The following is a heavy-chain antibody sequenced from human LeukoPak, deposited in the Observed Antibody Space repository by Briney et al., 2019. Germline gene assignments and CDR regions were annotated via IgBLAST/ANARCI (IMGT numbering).Heavy chain of an antibody. V-gene: IGHV1-8*01. J-gene: IGHJ4*02. Sequence: ASVKVSCKASGYTFTSYDINWVRQATGQGLEWMGWMNPNSGNTGYAQKFQGRVTMTRNTSISTAYMELSSLRAEDTAVYYCAKPASVLRYFDWLPAPFDYWGQGTLVTVSS. CDR2: MNPNSGNT. D-gene: IGHD3-9*01. CDR3: AKPASVLRYFDWLPAPFDY. CDR1: GYTFTSYD.